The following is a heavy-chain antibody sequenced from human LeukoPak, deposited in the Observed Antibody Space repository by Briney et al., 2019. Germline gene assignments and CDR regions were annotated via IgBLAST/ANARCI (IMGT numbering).Heavy chain of an antibody. CDR1: GYSFTSYW. V-gene: IGHV5-51*01. J-gene: IGHJ3*01. Sequence: GESLKISCKGSGYSFTSYWIGWVRQMPGKGLEWMGIIYPSDSDTRYSPSFQGQVTISADKSISTAYLQWSSLKASDTAMYYCARHPADCSSTSCPLLAWGQGTMVTVSS. D-gene: IGHD2-2*01. CDR3: ARHPADCSSTSCPLLA. CDR2: IYPSDSDT.